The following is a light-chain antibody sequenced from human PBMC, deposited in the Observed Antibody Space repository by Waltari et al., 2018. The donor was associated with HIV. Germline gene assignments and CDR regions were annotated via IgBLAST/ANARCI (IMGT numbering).Light chain of an antibody. V-gene: IGLV2-14*01. CDR1: TNSVDDYQF. CDR3: GSYISSSIHE. CDR2: EAS. Sequence: QSPLTQPASMSGSPGQSITLSCTSPTNSVDDYQFVSWYQHHPHKAPTVIIYEASRRPSGVSNRFSGSKSGNTASLTISGLLPEDEAEYFCGSYISSSIHEFGGGTKLTVL. J-gene: IGLJ3*02.